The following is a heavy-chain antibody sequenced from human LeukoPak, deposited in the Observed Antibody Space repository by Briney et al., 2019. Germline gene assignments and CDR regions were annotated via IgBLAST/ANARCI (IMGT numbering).Heavy chain of an antibody. Sequence: PGGSLRLSCEASGFIFSGYDMSWFRQAPGKGLEYVSSLSENERVAFFANSVKGRFTISRDDSKSTLYLQMGSPTTEDTPVYYCARLSGNPTRPTAPDYWGQGTLVTVSS. V-gene: IGHV3-64*01. CDR2: LSENERVA. CDR1: GFIFSGYD. CDR3: ARLSGNPTRPTAPDY. D-gene: IGHD1-1*01. J-gene: IGHJ4*02.